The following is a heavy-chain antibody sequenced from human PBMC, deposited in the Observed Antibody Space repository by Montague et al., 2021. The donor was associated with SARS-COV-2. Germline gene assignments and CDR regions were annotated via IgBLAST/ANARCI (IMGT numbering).Heavy chain of an antibody. Sequence: SETLSLTCTGSGASISSSYYWGWIRQPSGKGLVWIGSIYFSGTTYYNPSLKSRVTISEDSSRRQFSLKMNFVTAADTAVYFCARRHSGGWCGGTTCYGSAFDYWGQGTLVTVSS. CDR3: ARRHSGGWCGGTTCYGSAFDY. D-gene: IGHD1-26*01. CDR2: IYFSGTT. J-gene: IGHJ4*02. CDR1: GASISSSYY. V-gene: IGHV4-39*01.